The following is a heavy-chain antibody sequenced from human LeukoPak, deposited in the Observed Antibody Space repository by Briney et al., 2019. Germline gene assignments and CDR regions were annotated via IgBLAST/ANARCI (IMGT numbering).Heavy chain of an antibody. CDR1: GGSFSGYY. J-gene: IGHJ4*02. CDR3: ARGLDYGDPVYFDY. D-gene: IGHD4-17*01. V-gene: IGHV4-34*01. Sequence: SETLSLTCAVYGGSFSGYYWSWIRQPPGKGLEWIGEINHSGSTNYNPSLKSRVTISVGTSKNQFSLKLSSVTAADTAVYYCARGLDYGDPVYFDYWGQGTLVTVSS. CDR2: INHSGST.